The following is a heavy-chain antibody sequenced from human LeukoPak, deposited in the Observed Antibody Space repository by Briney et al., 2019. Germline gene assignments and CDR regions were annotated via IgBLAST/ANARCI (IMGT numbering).Heavy chain of an antibody. CDR3: ARAHSYYMDV. J-gene: IGHJ6*03. V-gene: IGHV4-34*01. CDR2: INHSGST. Sequence: SETLSLTCAVYGGSFSGYYWSWIRQPPGKGLEWIGEINHSGSTNYNPSLKSRVTISVDTSKNQFSLKLSSVTAADTAVYYCARAHSYYMDVWGKGTTVTVSS. CDR1: GGSFSGYY.